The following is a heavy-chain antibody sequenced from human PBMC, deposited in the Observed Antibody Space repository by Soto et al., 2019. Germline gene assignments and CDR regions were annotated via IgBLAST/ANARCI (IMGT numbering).Heavy chain of an antibody. CDR3: ARGSLEHCRGGSLYSTNVFDL. CDR1: GFTFSTFG. J-gene: IGHJ5*02. CDR2: ISFDGSSK. V-gene: IGHV3-30-3*01. Sequence: VQLVESGGGVVQPGRSLRLSCAASGFTFSTFGFHWVRQAPGKGLEWVAGISFDGSSKSYADSVKGRFTISRDNSKDTLYMEMNSLRAEDTAVYSCARGSLEHCRGGSLYSTNVFDLWGQGTLVTVSS. D-gene: IGHD2-15*01.